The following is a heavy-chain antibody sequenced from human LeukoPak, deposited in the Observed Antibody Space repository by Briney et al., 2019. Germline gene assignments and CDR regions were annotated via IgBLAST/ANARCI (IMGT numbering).Heavy chain of an antibody. J-gene: IGHJ6*03. Sequence: PSETLSLTCTVSGGSISSYYWSWIRQPAGKGLEWIGRIYTSGSTNYNPSLKSQVTMSADTSKNQFSLKLSSVTAADTAVYYCARGIVGANPYYYYYMDVWGKGTTVTVSS. V-gene: IGHV4-4*07. CDR2: IYTSGST. CDR3: ARGIVGANPYYYYYMDV. CDR1: GGSISSYY. D-gene: IGHD1-26*01.